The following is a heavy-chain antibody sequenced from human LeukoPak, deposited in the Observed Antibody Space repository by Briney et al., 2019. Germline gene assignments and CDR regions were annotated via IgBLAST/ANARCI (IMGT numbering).Heavy chain of an antibody. CDR1: GFTFSSYS. V-gene: IGHV3-48*01. Sequence: AGGSLRLSCAASGFTFSSYSMSWVRQAPGKGLEWVSYISSSSTIYYADSVKGRFTISRDNAKNSLYLQMNSLRAEDTAVYYCARGSGGRTHIWGQGTMVTVSS. J-gene: IGHJ3*02. CDR2: ISSSSTI. CDR3: ARGSGGRTHI. D-gene: IGHD1-14*01.